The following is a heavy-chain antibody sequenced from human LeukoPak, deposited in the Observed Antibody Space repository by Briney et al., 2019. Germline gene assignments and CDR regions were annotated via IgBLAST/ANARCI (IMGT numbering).Heavy chain of an antibody. CDR3: LRLSRGGKGTSNYYFDY. CDR1: GYSFTNYW. V-gene: IGHV5-51*07. CDR2: IYPGDSER. Sequence: GESLKISCKGSGYSFTNYWIAWVHQMPGKGLEWMGIIYPGDSERHYNPPLQGQVIISADKSIGTAYLQWSSLTASVTAIYYCLRLSRGGKGTSNYYFDYWGQGTLVTVSS. D-gene: IGHD4-23*01. J-gene: IGHJ4*02.